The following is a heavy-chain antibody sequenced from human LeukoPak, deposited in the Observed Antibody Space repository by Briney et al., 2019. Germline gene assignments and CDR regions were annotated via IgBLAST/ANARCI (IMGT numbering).Heavy chain of an antibody. CDR3: ARRNTFWSGYPFDY. J-gene: IGHJ4*02. CDR2: IYWDDDK. D-gene: IGHD3-3*01. CDR1: GFSLSTSGVG. Sequence: ESGPTLVNPTQTLTLTCTFSGFSLSTSGVGVGWIRQPPGKALEWLALIYWDDDKRYSPSLKSRLTITKDTSKNQVVLTMTNMDPVDTAAYYCARRNTFWSGYPFDYWGQGTLVTVSS. V-gene: IGHV2-5*02.